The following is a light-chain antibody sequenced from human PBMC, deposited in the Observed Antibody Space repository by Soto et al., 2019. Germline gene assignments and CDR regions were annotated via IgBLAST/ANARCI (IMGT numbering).Light chain of an antibody. CDR1: QSISSK. CDR3: QQYDNWPRT. Sequence: EIVMTQSPATLSVSPGERATLSCRASQSISSKLAWYQQKPGQAPRLLMFRASIRATGFPARFSGSGSGTEFTLTISSLQSEDFAVYYCQQYDNWPRTFGQGTKVDIK. V-gene: IGKV3-15*01. J-gene: IGKJ1*01. CDR2: RAS.